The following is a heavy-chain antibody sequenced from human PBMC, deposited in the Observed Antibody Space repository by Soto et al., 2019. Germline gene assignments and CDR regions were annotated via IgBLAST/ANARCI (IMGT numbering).Heavy chain of an antibody. CDR2: IYPGDSDT. CDR1: GYSFTTYW. CDR3: ARHPPEEAGKNGMDV. J-gene: IGHJ6*02. D-gene: IGHD3-10*01. Sequence: GESLKISCKGSGYSFTTYWIAWVRQMPGKGLEWVGIIYPGDSDTRYSPSFEGHVTISVDKSISTAFLQWNSLKASDNAIYYCARHPPEEAGKNGMDVWGQGTTVTVSS. V-gene: IGHV5-51*01.